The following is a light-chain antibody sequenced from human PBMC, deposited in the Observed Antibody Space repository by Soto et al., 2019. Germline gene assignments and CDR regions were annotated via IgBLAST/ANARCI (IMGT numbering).Light chain of an antibody. J-gene: IGKJ1*01. CDR3: QQYNAYPWT. V-gene: IGKV1-5*01. Sequence: DLQMTQSPSTLSASVGDRVTITCRASQSINNWLAWYQQKPGKAPKILISDASSLESGVPSSFSGSGSGTEFTLTITSLQPDDFTTYFCQQYNAYPWTFGQGTKVEIK. CDR1: QSINNW. CDR2: DAS.